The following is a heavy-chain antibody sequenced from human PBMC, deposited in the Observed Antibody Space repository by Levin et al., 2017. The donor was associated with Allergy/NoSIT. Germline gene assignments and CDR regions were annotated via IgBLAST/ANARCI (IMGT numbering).Heavy chain of an antibody. CDR2: ISYDGSNK. D-gene: IGHD3-10*01. Sequence: GGSLRLSCAASGFTFSSYGMHWVRQAPGKGLEWVAVISYDGSNKYYADSVKGRFTISRDNSKNTLYLQMNSLRAEDTAVYYCAKGAGAVRGWYFDYWGQGTLVTVSS. CDR1: GFTFSSYG. CDR3: AKGAGAVRGWYFDY. V-gene: IGHV3-30*18. J-gene: IGHJ4*02.